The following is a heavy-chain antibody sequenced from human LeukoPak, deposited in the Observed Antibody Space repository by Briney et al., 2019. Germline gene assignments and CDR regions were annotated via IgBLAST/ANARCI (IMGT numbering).Heavy chain of an antibody. Sequence: RGSLRLSCAASGFTFSSYWMSWVRQAPGKGLEWVANIKQDGSEKYYVDSVKGRFTISRDNAKNSLYLQMNSLRAEDTAVYYCARIITIFGVVIHDWYFDLWGRGTLVTVSS. D-gene: IGHD3-3*01. V-gene: IGHV3-7*01. CDR1: GFTFSSYW. J-gene: IGHJ2*01. CDR3: ARIITIFGVVIHDWYFDL. CDR2: IKQDGSEK.